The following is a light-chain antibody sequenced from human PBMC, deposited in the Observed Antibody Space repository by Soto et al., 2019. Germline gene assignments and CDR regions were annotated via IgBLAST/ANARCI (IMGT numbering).Light chain of an antibody. CDR2: LGS. Sequence: ILMTQSPLSLLVTPGEPASISCRSSQSLLHSNGYNYLDWYLQKPGQSPQLLIYLGSNRASGVPDRFSGSGSGTDFTLKISRVEAEDVGVYYCMQALQTGWTFGQGTKVDIK. CDR3: MQALQTGWT. V-gene: IGKV2-28*01. J-gene: IGKJ1*01. CDR1: QSLLHSNGYNY.